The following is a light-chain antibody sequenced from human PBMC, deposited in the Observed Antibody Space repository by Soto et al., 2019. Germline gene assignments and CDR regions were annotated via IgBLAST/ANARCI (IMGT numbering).Light chain of an antibody. Sequence: EILLTQAPSSLTLSPGARAPLSIRARQYLGGSLAWYQQKPCKAPRHLIYGASTRATGIAARFSGSGSGTEFTLTISSLQSEDFAVYYCQEYIYWPPTFGEGTKVAI. CDR3: QEYIYWPPT. J-gene: IGKJ1*01. CDR2: GAS. CDR1: QYLGGS. V-gene: IGKV3-15*01.